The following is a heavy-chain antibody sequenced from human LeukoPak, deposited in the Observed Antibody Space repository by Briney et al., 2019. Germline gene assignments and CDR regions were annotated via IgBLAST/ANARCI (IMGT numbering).Heavy chain of an antibody. CDR2: LNPHSGGT. CDR1: GYTLSDYY. CDR3: ARGHRIINGLDV. Sequence: ASVKVSCEASGYTLSDYYIYWVRQAPGQGLEWLGWLNPHSGGTNYAQQFQGWVTLPRDTSINTAYMELTPLTSDDTAIYYCARGHRIINGLDVWGQGTTVIVSS. J-gene: IGHJ6*02. V-gene: IGHV1-2*04.